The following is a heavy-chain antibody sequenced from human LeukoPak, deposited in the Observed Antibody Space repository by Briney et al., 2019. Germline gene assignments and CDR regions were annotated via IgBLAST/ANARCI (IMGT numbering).Heavy chain of an antibody. CDR1: GFTFSSYA. CDR2: IYSGGST. V-gene: IGHV3-66*01. D-gene: IGHD2-2*01. J-gene: IGHJ4*02. Sequence: PGGSLRLSCAASGFTFSSYAMSWVRQAPGKGLEWVSVIYSGGSTYYADSVKGRSTISRDNSKNTLYLQMNSLRAEDTAVYYCAIDCSSTSCPPVYWGQGTLVTVSS. CDR3: AIDCSSTSCPPVY.